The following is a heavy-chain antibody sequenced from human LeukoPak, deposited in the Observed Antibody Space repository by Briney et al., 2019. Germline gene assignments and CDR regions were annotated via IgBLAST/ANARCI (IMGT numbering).Heavy chain of an antibody. V-gene: IGHV5-51*01. CDR1: GYSFTSYW. CDR3: ASVRGVYGSGSSPDAFDI. Sequence: GESLKISCKGSGYSFTSYWIGWVRQMPGKGLERMGIIYPGDSDTRYSPSFQGQVTISADKSISTAYLQWSSLKAPDTAMYYCASVRGVYGSGSSPDAFDIWGQGTMVTVSS. D-gene: IGHD3-10*01. J-gene: IGHJ3*02. CDR2: IYPGDSDT.